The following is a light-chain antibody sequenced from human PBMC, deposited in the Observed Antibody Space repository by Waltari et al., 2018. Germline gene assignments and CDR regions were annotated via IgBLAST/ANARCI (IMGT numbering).Light chain of an antibody. V-gene: IGLV2-14*01. J-gene: IGLJ2*01. CDR3: SSYTSSSTPV. CDR1: SSDVCGYNY. Sequence: QSALTQPASVSGSPGQSITISCPGPSSDVCGYNYVSWYQQHPGKAPKLMIYDVSNRPSGVSNRFSGSKSGNTASLTISGLQAEDEADYYCSSYTSSSTPVFGGGTKLTVL. CDR2: DVS.